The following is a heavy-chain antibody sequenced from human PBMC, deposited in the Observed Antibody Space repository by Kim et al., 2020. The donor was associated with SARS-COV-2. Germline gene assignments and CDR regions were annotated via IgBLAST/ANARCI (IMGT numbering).Heavy chain of an antibody. CDR1: GYTFTSYY. CDR3: ATIMITFGGVIAQDYYYGMDV. Sequence: ASVKVSCKASGYTFTSYYMHWVRQAPGQGLEWMGIINPSGGSTSYAQKFQGRVTMTRDTSTSTVYMELSSLRSEDTAVYYCATIMITFGGVIAQDYYYGMDVWGQGTTVTVSS. D-gene: IGHD3-16*02. J-gene: IGHJ6*02. V-gene: IGHV1-46*01. CDR2: INPSGGST.